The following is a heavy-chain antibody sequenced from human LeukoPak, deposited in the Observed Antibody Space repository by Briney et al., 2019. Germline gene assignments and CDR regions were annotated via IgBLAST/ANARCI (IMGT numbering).Heavy chain of an antibody. CDR3: ASEHSGYEFVDY. CDR1: GLTFSSYE. J-gene: IGHJ4*02. CDR2: ISTSGTNR. V-gene: IGHV3-48*03. D-gene: IGHD5-12*01. Sequence: PGGSLRLSCAASGLTFSSYEFNWVRHAPGKGLEWVSYISTSGTNRYYADSVKGRFTISRDNAKNSLYLQMNSLRVEDTAVYYCASEHSGYEFVDYWGQGTLVTVSS.